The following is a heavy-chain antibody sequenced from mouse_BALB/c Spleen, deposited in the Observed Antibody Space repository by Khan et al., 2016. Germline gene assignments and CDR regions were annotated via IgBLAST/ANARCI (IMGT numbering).Heavy chain of an antibody. CDR2: INPGSGGT. CDR1: GYAFTNYL. J-gene: IGHJ4*01. D-gene: IGHD2-3*01. CDR3: ARYDGYYYAMDY. V-gene: IGHV1-54*01. Sequence: QVQLKQSGAELVRPGTSVKVSCKASGYAFTNYLIEWVKQRPGQGLEWIGVINPGSGGTNYNEKFKGKATLTADKSSSTAYMQLSSLTSDDSAVYFSARYDGYYYAMDYWGQGTSVTVSS.